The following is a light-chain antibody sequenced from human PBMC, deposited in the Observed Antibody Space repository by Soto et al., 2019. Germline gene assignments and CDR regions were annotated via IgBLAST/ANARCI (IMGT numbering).Light chain of an antibody. CDR1: KSVSSN. V-gene: IGKV3-15*01. J-gene: IGKJ5*01. CDR3: QQYNDWPLT. Sequence: EIVMTQSPATLSVSPGERATLSYRASKSVSSNLAWYQQKPGQAPRLLIYSTSTRATGIPARFSGSRSGAEFTLTISSLQSEDFVVYYCQQYNDWPLTFGQGTRLEIK. CDR2: STS.